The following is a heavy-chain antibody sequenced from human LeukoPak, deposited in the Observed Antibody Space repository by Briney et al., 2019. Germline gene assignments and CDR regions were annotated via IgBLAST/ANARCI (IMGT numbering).Heavy chain of an antibody. CDR3: GRAMDV. CDR2: IKQDGSEK. V-gene: IGHV3-7*01. Sequence: GGSLRLSCAASGFTFSSYWMSWVRQAPGKGLEWVANIKQDGSEKYYVGSVKGRFTISRDNAKNAVYLQMDSLRADDTAVYYCGRAMDVWGQGTTVTVSS. CDR1: GFTFSSYW. J-gene: IGHJ6*02.